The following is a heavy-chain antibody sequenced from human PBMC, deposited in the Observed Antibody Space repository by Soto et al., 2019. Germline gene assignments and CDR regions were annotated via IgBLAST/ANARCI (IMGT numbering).Heavy chain of an antibody. V-gene: IGHV3-21*01. Sequence: GGSLRLSCAASGFTFSSYSMNWVRQAPGKGLEWVSSISSSGFDTDYTDSVKGRFIISRDNAKNSLFLQMNSLRAEEAAVYFCARRNGANNDYWGQGTLVTVSS. J-gene: IGHJ4*02. D-gene: IGHD4-17*01. CDR2: ISSSGFDT. CDR1: GFTFSSYS. CDR3: ARRNGANNDY.